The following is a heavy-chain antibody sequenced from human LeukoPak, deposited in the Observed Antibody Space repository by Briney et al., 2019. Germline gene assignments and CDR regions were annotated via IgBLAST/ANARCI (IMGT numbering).Heavy chain of an antibody. V-gene: IGHV4-39*01. Sequence: SETLSLTCTVSGGSISSSSYYWAWIRQPPGKGLEWIGRIYYSGSTYYNPSLKSRVTISVDTSRNQFSLRLSSVTAADTAVYYCARPLTGTTDAFDIWGQGTMVTVSS. D-gene: IGHD1-20*01. CDR2: IYYSGST. J-gene: IGHJ3*02. CDR3: ARPLTGTTDAFDI. CDR1: GGSISSSSYY.